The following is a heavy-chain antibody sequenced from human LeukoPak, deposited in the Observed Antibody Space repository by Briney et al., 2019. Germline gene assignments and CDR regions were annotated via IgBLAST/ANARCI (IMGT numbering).Heavy chain of an antibody. Sequence: ASVKVSCKASGYTFTSYGISWVRQAPGQGLEWMGRISAHNGNTNYAQNLRGRVTMTTETSTSTAYMELRSLRSDDTAVYYCARSGSSSDSASDYWGQGTLVTVSS. J-gene: IGHJ4*02. CDR1: GYTFTSYG. D-gene: IGHD6-6*01. CDR2: ISAHNGNT. V-gene: IGHV1-18*01. CDR3: ARSGSSSDSASDY.